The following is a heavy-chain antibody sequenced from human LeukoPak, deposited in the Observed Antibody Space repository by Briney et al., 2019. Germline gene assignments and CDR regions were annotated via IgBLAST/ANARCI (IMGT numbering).Heavy chain of an antibody. V-gene: IGHV1-2*02. CDR2: INPNSGGI. CDR3: ARDSSGFFELSWLDP. Sequence: ASVKVSCKASGYSFTGDYMHWVRQAPGQGLEWTGWINPNSGGINYAQKFQGRVTMTRDTSISTAYMELSSLRSDDTAVYYCARDSSGFFELSWLDPWGQGTLVTVSS. D-gene: IGHD6-19*01. J-gene: IGHJ5*02. CDR1: GYSFTGDY.